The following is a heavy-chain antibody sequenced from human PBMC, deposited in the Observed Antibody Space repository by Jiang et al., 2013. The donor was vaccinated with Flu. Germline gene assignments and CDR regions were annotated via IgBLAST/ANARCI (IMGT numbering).Heavy chain of an antibody. J-gene: IGHJ2*01. CDR3: ARSTRLVAIAAAPQRYWNLDL. D-gene: IGHD2-15*01. Sequence: SGAEVKKPGSSVKVSCKASGDTFKNYAISWVRQAPGQGLEWMGGITPISGTTKYSQSFQGRVTITADESMSTGYMELTSLTSEDTAVYYCARSTRLVAIAAAPQRYWNLDLWGRGTPVTVSS. CDR2: ITPISGTT. V-gene: IGHV1-69*01. CDR1: GDTFKNYA.